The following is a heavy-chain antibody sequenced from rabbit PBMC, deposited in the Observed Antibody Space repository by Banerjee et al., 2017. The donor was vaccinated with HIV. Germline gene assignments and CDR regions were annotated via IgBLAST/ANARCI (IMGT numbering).Heavy chain of an antibody. V-gene: IGHV1S40*01. CDR2: INTSSGNT. J-gene: IGHJ6*01. D-gene: IGHD7-1*01. CDR3: ARDYTVGYAGYVYAFRL. Sequence: QSLEESGGDLVKPGASLTLTCTASGFSFSSTYYMCWVRQAPGKRLEWIACINTSSGNTVYASWAIGRFTISKTSSTTVTLQLTSLTPADTATYFCARDYTVGYAGYVYAFRLWGPGTLVTVS. CDR1: GFSFSSTYY.